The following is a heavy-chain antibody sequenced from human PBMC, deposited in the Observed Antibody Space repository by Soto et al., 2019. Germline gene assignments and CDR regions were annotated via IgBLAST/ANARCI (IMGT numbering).Heavy chain of an antibody. V-gene: IGHV4-38-2*01. CDR3: ASHSTSSCRPDYFDY. CDR1: GYSISSGYY. CDR2: IYHSGST. D-gene: IGHD6-13*01. J-gene: IGHJ4*02. Sequence: SETLSLTCAVSGYSISSGYYWGWIRQPPGKGLEWIGSIYHSGSTYYHPSLKSRVTISVDTSKNQFPLKLSSVTAADTAVYYCASHSTSSCRPDYFDYCGQGTMVTVSS.